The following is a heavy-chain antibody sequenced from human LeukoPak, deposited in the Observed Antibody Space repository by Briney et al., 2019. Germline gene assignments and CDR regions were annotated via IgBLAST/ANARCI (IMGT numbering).Heavy chain of an antibody. CDR2: IIPIFGTA. CDR1: GGTFSSYA. D-gene: IGHD3-22*01. Sequence: ASVKVSCKASGGTFSSYANSWVRQAPGQGLEWMGGIIPIFGTANYAQKFQGRVTITADESTSTAYMELSSLRSEDTAVYYCARAKSLTMIVVVDDWYFDLWGRGTLVTVSS. V-gene: IGHV1-69*13. J-gene: IGHJ2*01. CDR3: ARAKSLTMIVVVDDWYFDL.